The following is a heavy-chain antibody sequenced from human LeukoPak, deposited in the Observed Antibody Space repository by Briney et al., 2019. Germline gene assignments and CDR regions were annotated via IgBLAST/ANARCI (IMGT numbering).Heavy chain of an antibody. Sequence: GGSLRLSCAASGFTFSSYSMNWVRQAPGKGLEWVSYISSSSSTIYYADSVKGGFTISRDNAKNSLYLQMNSLRAEDTAVYYCARDYSSTVAGGFDYWGQGTLVTVSS. CDR2: ISSSSSTI. V-gene: IGHV3-48*01. CDR1: GFTFSSYS. CDR3: ARDYSSTVAGGFDY. D-gene: IGHD6-19*01. J-gene: IGHJ4*02.